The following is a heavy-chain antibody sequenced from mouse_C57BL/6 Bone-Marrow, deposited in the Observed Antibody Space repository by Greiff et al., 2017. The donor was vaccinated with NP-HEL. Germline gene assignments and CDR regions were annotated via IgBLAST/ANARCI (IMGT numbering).Heavy chain of an antibody. Sequence: VKLMESGPELVKPGASVKLSCKASGYTFTSYDINWVKQRPGQGLEWIGWIYPRAGSTKYNEKFKGKATLTVDTSSSTAYMELHSLTSEYSAVYFGARSLYYYGSSPYFDYWGQGTTLTVSS. CDR2: IYPRAGST. CDR3: ARSLYYYGSSPYFDY. V-gene: IGHV1-85*01. CDR1: GYTFTSYD. D-gene: IGHD1-1*01. J-gene: IGHJ2*01.